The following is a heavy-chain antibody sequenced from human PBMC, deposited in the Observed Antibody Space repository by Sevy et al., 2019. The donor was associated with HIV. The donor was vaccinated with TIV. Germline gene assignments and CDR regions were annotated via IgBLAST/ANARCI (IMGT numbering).Heavy chain of an antibody. J-gene: IGHJ4*02. Sequence: GGSLRLSCAASGFTFSSYSMNWVRQAPGKGLEWVSSISSSSSYIYYADSVKGRFTISRANAKNSLYLQMNSLRAEDTAVYYCARVKQPGIAAAGTFPYFDYWGQRTLVTVSS. D-gene: IGHD6-13*01. V-gene: IGHV3-21*01. CDR3: ARVKQPGIAAAGTFPYFDY. CDR1: GFTFSSYS. CDR2: ISSSSSYI.